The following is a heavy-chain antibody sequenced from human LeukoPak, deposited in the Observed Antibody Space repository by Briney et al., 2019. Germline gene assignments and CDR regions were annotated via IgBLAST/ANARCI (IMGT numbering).Heavy chain of an antibody. Sequence: SETLSLTCSVSGASISSLYWSWIRQPPGKGLEWIGYIYYTESTNYNPSLKSRVTMFVDMSKNQFSLRLSSVTAADTAVYYCARHRAYSSSSPFDYWGQGTLVTVSS. CDR2: IYYTEST. CDR1: GASISSLY. V-gene: IGHV4-59*08. CDR3: ARHRAYSSSSPFDY. D-gene: IGHD6-6*01. J-gene: IGHJ4*02.